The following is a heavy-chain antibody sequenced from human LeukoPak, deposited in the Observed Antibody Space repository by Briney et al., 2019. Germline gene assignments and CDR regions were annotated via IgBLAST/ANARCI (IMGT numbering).Heavy chain of an antibody. V-gene: IGHV1-18*01. CDR2: ISAYNGNT. J-gene: IGHJ5*02. CDR1: GYTFTSYG. D-gene: IGHD3-3*01. Sequence: ASMKVSCKASGYTFTSYGISWVRQAPGQGLEWMGWISAYNGNTNYAQKLQGRVTMTTDTSTSTAYMELRSLRSDDTAVYYCAVTYYDFWSGYPNNWFDPWGQGTLVTVSS. CDR3: AVTYYDFWSGYPNNWFDP.